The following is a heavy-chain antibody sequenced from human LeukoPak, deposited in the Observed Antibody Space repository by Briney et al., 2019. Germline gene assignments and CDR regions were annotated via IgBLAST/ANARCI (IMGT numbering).Heavy chain of an antibody. CDR1: GFIFSSYA. CDR2: ISGSGGSR. CDR3: AKGGSTVTTWALQTIADFDY. J-gene: IGHJ4*02. V-gene: IGHV3-23*01. D-gene: IGHD4-17*01. Sequence: PGGSLRLSCAASGFIFSSYAMSWVRQAPGKGLEWVSAISGSGGSRYYADSVKGRFTISRDNSKNTLYLQMNSLRAEDTAVYYCAKGGSTVTTWALQTIADFDYWGQGTLVTVSS.